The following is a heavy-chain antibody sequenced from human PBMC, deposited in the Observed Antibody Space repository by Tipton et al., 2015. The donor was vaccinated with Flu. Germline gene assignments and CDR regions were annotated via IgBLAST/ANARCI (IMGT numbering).Heavy chain of an antibody. CDR3: ARAPGGDRGEIVY. V-gene: IGHV3-21*01. CDR1: GFTFSSYS. D-gene: IGHD3-10*01. CDR2: ISSGSSYI. Sequence: SLRLSCAASGFTFSSYSMNWVRQAPGKGLEWVSSISSGSSYIYYADSVKGRFTISRDNAKNSLYLQMNSLRAEDTAVYYCARAPGGDRGEIVYWGQGSLVTVSS. J-gene: IGHJ4*02.